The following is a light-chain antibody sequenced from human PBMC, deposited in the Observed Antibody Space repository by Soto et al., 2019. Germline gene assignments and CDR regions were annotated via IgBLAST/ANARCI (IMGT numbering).Light chain of an antibody. CDR1: QIVSHN. CDR3: HQYNNWPRT. V-gene: IGKV3-15*01. Sequence: VMTQSPDTLSVSPGGTATLSCGASQIVSHNIAWYQQKAGQAPRLLIYHADSRATGIPARFNGSGFGTEFTLTITTLQPEDLAIYYCHQYNNWPRTFGPGTKVEIK. J-gene: IGKJ3*01. CDR2: HAD.